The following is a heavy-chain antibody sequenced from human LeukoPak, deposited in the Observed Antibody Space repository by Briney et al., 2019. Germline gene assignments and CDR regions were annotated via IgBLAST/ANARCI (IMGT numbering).Heavy chain of an antibody. D-gene: IGHD3-10*01. J-gene: IGHJ6*02. V-gene: IGHV4-30-2*01. Sequence: PSETLSLTCTVSGGSISSGGYYWSWIRQPPGKGLEWIGYIHHSGSTYYNPSLKSPVTMSVDRSKNQFSLKLNSVTAADTAVYYCARDIGSGPVDVWGQGTTVTVSS. CDR2: IHHSGST. CDR3: ARDIGSGPVDV. CDR1: GGSISSGGYY.